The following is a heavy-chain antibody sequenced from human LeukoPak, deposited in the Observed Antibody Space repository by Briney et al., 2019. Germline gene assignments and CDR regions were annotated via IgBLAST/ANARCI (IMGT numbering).Heavy chain of an antibody. Sequence: KVSCKASGGTFSSYAISWVRQAPGQGLEWMGRIIPIFGTANYAQKFQGRVTITTDESTNTAYMELSSLRSEDTAVYYCARDLGIAVVGEAFDIWGQGTMVTVSS. CDR1: GGTFSSYA. CDR2: IIPIFGTA. J-gene: IGHJ3*02. V-gene: IGHV1-69*05. D-gene: IGHD6-19*01. CDR3: ARDLGIAVVGEAFDI.